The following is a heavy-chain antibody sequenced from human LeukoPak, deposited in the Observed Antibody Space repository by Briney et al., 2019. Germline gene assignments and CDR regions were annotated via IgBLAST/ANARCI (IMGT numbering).Heavy chain of an antibody. D-gene: IGHD3/OR15-3a*01. CDR1: GFSFSDYY. J-gene: IGHJ1*01. CDR2: ISSSSDYK. CDR3: ARQGLYDSSDFWTFQH. V-gene: IGHV3-11*06. Sequence: GGSLRLSCAASGFSFSDYYMSRIRQTPEEGLEWLSYISSSSDYKNYADSLKGRFTISRDNAKNSVYLQMNSLRAEDTAVYYCARQGLYDSSDFWTFQHWGQGTLVTVSS.